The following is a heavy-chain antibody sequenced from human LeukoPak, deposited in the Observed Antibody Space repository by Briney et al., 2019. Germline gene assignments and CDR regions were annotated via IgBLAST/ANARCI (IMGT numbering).Heavy chain of an antibody. CDR1: GFTLSSYS. CDR2: FTISIILI. V-gene: IGHV3-21*01. CDR3: ASSRASRPDWFDP. D-gene: IGHD6-6*01. Sequence: PGXSLRLSCAASGFTLSSYSMKWVRQAPGKGLEWVSSFTISIILIFYAASVMGPFPISRDNANKSLYLQMNSLRAEDTAVYYCASSRASRPDWFDPWGQGTLVTVSS. J-gene: IGHJ5*02.